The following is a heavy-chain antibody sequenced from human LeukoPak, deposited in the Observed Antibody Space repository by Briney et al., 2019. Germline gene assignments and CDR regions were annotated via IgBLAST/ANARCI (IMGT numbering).Heavy chain of an antibody. CDR2: IYYSGST. Sequence: SETLSLTCTVSGYSISSSYYWGWIRQPPGKGLEWIGSIYYSGSTYYNPSLKSRVTISVDTSKNQFSLKLSSVTAADTAVYYCAGYDQNGELLWFGELLRGAHVLFDYWGQGTLVTVSS. J-gene: IGHJ4*02. CDR1: GYSISSSYY. D-gene: IGHD3-10*01. CDR3: AGYDQNGELLWFGELLRGAHVLFDY. V-gene: IGHV4-38-2*02.